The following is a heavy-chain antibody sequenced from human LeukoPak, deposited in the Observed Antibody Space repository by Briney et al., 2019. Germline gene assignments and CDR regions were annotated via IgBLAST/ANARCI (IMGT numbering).Heavy chain of an antibody. CDR1: GFTFSSYW. D-gene: IGHD1-26*01. V-gene: IGHV3-74*01. CDR3: VRDSRSGVDY. Sequence: HPGGSLRLSCAASGFTFSSYWMLWFRQIPGKGLECVSRIDAGGTSTTHADSVQGRFTISRDNAQNTLYLQMNSLRVDDTAVYYCVRDSRSGVDYWGQGTLVTVSS. J-gene: IGHJ4*02. CDR2: IDAGGTST.